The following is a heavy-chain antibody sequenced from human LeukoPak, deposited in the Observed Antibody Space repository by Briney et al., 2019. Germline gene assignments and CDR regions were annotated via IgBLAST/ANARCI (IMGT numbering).Heavy chain of an antibody. CDR1: GGTFSSYA. D-gene: IGHD2-15*01. CDR2: IIPIFGTA. CDR3: ASSGGYCSGGSCFTRTYYMDV. Sequence: ASVKVSCKASGGTFSSYAISWVRQAPGQGLKWMGGIIPIFGTANYAQKFQGRVTITADESTSTVYMELSSLRSEDTAVYYCASSGGYCSGGSCFTRTYYMDVWGKGTTVTISS. V-gene: IGHV1-69*13. J-gene: IGHJ6*03.